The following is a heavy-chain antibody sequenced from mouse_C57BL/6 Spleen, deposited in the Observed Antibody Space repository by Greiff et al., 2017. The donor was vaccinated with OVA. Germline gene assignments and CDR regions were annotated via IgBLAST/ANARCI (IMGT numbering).Heavy chain of an antibody. CDR1: GYAFSSSW. CDR3: VGLGTGGYFDY. J-gene: IGHJ2*01. V-gene: IGHV1-82*01. Sequence: VQLQQSGPELVKPGASVKISCKASGYAFSSSWMNWVKQRPGKGLEWIGRIYPGDGDTNYNGKFKGKATLTADKSSSTAYMQLSSLTSEDSAVYFCVGLGTGGYFDYWGQGTTLTVSS. CDR2: IYPGDGDT. D-gene: IGHD4-1*01.